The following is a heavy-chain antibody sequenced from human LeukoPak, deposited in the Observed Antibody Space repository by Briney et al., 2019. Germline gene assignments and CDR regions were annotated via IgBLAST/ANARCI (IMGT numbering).Heavy chain of an antibody. J-gene: IGHJ4*02. D-gene: IGHD3-22*01. CDR2: ISGSGGST. CDR3: AKAHTYYYDSSGYYFDY. CDR1: GFTFSSYA. V-gene: IGHV3-23*01. Sequence: PGGSLRLSCAASGFTFSSYAMSWVRQAPGKGLEWVSTISGSGGSTYYADSVKGRCTISRDTSKNTLSLKLNSLRAEDTAVYYCAKAHTYYYDSSGYYFDYWGQGTLVTVSS.